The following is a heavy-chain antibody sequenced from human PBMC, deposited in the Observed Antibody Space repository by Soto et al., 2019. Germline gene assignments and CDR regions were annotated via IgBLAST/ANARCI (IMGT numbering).Heavy chain of an antibody. V-gene: IGHV1-69*02. Sequence: SVKVSCKASGGTFSSYTISWVRQAPGQGLEWMGRIIPILGIANYAQKFQGRVTITADKSTSTAYMELSSLRSEDTAVYYCARGVHGITGTTNPVKYDYWGQGTLVTVSS. CDR2: IIPILGIA. D-gene: IGHD1-7*01. J-gene: IGHJ4*02. CDR3: ARGVHGITGTTNPVKYDY. CDR1: GGTFSSYT.